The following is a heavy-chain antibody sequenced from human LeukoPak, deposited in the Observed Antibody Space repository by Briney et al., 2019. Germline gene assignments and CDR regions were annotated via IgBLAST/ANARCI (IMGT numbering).Heavy chain of an antibody. V-gene: IGHV4-38-2*01. J-gene: IGHJ6*03. CDR1: GYSISSGYY. Sequence: SETLSLTCAVSGYSISSGYYWGWIRHPPGKGLQWIGSFYHSGSTYYNPSLRSRVTISVDTSKNQFSLELSSVTAADTAVYYCARQHYYDSSGFYPPATRVYYYYYYMDVCGKGTTVTVPS. CDR3: ARQHYYDSSGFYPPATRVYYYYYYMDV. D-gene: IGHD3-22*01. CDR2: FYHSGST.